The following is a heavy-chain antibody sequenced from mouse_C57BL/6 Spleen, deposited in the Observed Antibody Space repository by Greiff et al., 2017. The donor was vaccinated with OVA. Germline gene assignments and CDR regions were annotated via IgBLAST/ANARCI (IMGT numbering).Heavy chain of an antibody. V-gene: IGHV5-16*01. J-gene: IGHJ3*01. Sequence: DVKLQESEGGLVQPGSSMKLSCTASGFTFSDYYMAWVRQVPEKGLEWVANINYDGSSTYYLDSLKSRFIISRDNAKNILYLQMSSLKSEDTATYYCARDEGALAWFAYWGQGTLVTVSA. CDR1: GFTFSDYY. CDR3: ARDEGALAWFAY. CDR2: INYDGSST. D-gene: IGHD3-1*01.